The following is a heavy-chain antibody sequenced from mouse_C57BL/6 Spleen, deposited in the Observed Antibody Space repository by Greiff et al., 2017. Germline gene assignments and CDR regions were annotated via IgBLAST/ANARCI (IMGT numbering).Heavy chain of an antibody. J-gene: IGHJ4*01. V-gene: IGHV1-62-2*01. D-gene: IGHD1-1*01. CDR2: FYPGSGSI. CDR1: GYTFTEYT. CDR3: ARPLITTVVADYYAMDY. Sequence: QVQLQQSGAELVKPGASVKLSCKASGYTFTEYTIHWVKQRSGQGLAWIGWFYPGSGSIKYNEKFKDKATLTADKSSSTVYMELSRLTSEDSAVYFCARPLITTVVADYYAMDYWGQGTSVTVSS.